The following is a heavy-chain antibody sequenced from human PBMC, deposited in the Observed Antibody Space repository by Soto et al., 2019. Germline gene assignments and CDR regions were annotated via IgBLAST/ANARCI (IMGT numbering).Heavy chain of an antibody. D-gene: IGHD6-13*01. CDR2: TTAGNGNT. Sequence: QGQLVQSGAAVKNPGASVKVSCKSSGYPFTSYAMTWVRQAPGQSLEWLGWTTAGNGNTKDSQKLQGRVTITRDTSASTAYRGLGSLRSEGTAVYYWAREFQTSPAAGGIDVWGQGTTVTLSS. CDR3: AREFQTSPAAGGIDV. V-gene: IGHV1-3*01. CDR1: GYPFTSYA. J-gene: IGHJ6*02.